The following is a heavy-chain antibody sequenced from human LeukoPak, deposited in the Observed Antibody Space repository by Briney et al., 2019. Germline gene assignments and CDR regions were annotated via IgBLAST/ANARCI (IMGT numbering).Heavy chain of an antibody. D-gene: IGHD2-15*01. CDR2: IIPIFGTA. CDR3: ARESVGGDYFDY. J-gene: IGHJ4*02. V-gene: IGHV1-69*05. CDR1: GGTFSSYA. Sequence: ASVKVSCKASGGTFSSYAISWVRQAPGQGLEWMGGIIPIFGTANYAQKFQGRVTITRDTSASTAYMELSSLRSEDTAVYYCARESVGGDYFDYWGQGTLVTVSS.